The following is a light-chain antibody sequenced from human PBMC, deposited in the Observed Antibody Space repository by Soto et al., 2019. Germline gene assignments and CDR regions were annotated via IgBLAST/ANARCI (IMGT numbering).Light chain of an antibody. J-gene: IGKJ1*01. Sequence: AIQMTQSPSSLSASVGDSVTITCRASQGIGDELGWYQQKPGKAPRLLIYGASTLQSGVPSRFSGSGSGTDFTLTISSLQPEDFATYFCLQDYNFPWTFGQGTKVEIK. CDR3: LQDYNFPWT. CDR2: GAS. V-gene: IGKV1-6*01. CDR1: QGIGDE.